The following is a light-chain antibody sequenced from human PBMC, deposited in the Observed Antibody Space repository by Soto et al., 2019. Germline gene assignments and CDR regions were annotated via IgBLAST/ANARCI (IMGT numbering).Light chain of an antibody. CDR3: SSYTTSSTPSFV. CDR2: EVS. V-gene: IGLV2-14*01. Sequence: QSALAQPASVSGSPGQSITISCTGSSIDVGDNNYVSWYQHHPGKAPKLIIYEVSNRPSGVSNRFSGSSSDNTASLTISGLLPDDEAAYYCSSYTTSSTPSFVFGTGTKLTVL. J-gene: IGLJ1*01. CDR1: SIDVGDNNY.